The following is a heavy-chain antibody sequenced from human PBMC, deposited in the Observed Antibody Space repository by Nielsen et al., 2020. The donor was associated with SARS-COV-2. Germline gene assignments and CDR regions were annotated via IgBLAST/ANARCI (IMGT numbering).Heavy chain of an antibody. V-gene: IGHV3-23*01. Sequence: GESLKISCAASGFTFSIYAMIWVRQAPGKGLEWVSGISGIGGSTYYADSVKGRFTISRDNSKNTLYLQMNSLRAEDAAIYYCARGAIVVVPDMDVWGPGTTVTVSS. CDR2: ISGIGGST. CDR1: GFTFSIYA. D-gene: IGHD2-2*01. CDR3: ARGAIVVVPDMDV. J-gene: IGHJ6*02.